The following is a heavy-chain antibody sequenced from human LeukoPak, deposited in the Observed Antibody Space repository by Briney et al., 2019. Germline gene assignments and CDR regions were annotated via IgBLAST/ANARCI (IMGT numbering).Heavy chain of an antibody. CDR1: GYTFTGYC. J-gene: IGHJ4*02. CDR3: ARGVWGATTFFDY. Sequence: ASVKVSCKASGYTFTGYCIHWVRQAPAQGLEWMGWINPNSGGTNSAQKFQGRVTMTRDTSISTAYMELSRLRSDDTAVYYCARGVWGATTFFDYWGQGTLVTVSS. D-gene: IGHD1-26*01. V-gene: IGHV1-2*02. CDR2: INPNSGGT.